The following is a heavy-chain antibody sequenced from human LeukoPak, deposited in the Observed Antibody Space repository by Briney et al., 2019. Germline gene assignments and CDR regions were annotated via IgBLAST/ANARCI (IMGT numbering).Heavy chain of an antibody. Sequence: SETLSLICAVYVRSFSGSYWRWTRQPRGEGLGWIGEIKHCGSTNYTPCLKSRVTISVDASKNQFSLKLRSVTAADTAVYYCARLPRYCSSTSCYYYYDGMDVWGQGTTVTVSS. D-gene: IGHD2-2*01. J-gene: IGHJ6*02. CDR1: VRSFSGSY. V-gene: IGHV4-34*01. CDR2: IKHCGST. CDR3: ARLPRYCSSTSCYYYYDGMDV.